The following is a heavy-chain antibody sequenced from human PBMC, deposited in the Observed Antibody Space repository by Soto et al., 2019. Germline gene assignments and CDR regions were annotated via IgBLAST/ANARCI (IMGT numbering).Heavy chain of an antibody. J-gene: IGHJ6*02. V-gene: IGHV4-59*01. CDR2: MYNTGST. CDR3: ARDLWGYCGADCYPLDV. Sequence: QVRLQESGPGLVKPSETLSLTCTVSGGSISSYYWSWIRQPPGKGLEWIGYMYNTGSTIYNPSLKSRVTISVDTSKNQFSLKLNSVTAADTAVYYCARDLWGYCGADCYPLDVWGQVTTVTVSS. D-gene: IGHD2-21*02. CDR1: GGSISSYY.